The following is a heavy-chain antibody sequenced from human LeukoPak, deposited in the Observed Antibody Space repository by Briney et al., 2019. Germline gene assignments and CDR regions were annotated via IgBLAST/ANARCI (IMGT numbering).Heavy chain of an antibody. D-gene: IGHD5-12*01. CDR3: ARSGLSGYDWVYYYGMDV. CDR2: ISYDGSNK. V-gene: IGHV3-30-3*01. J-gene: IGHJ6*02. CDR1: GFTFSSYA. Sequence: PGGTLRLSCAASGFTFSSYAMHWVRQAPGKGLEWGAVISYDGSNKYYADSAKGRFTISRDNSKNTLYLQMNSLRAEDTAVYYCARSGLSGYDWVYYYGMDVWGQGTTVTVSS.